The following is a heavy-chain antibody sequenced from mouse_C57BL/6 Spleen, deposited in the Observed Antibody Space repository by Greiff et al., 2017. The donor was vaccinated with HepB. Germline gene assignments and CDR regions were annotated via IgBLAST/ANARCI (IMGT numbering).Heavy chain of an antibody. CDR3: ARGHYDDDYAMDY. CDR2: INPSSGYT. D-gene: IGHD2-4*01. Sequence: QVQLQQSGAEPARPGASVKMSCKASGYTFTSYTMHWVKQRPGQGLEWIGYINPSSGYTKYNQKFKDKATLTADKSSSTAYMQLSSLTSEDSAVYYCARGHYDDDYAMDYWGQGTSVTVSS. V-gene: IGHV1-4*01. J-gene: IGHJ4*01. CDR1: GYTFTSYT.